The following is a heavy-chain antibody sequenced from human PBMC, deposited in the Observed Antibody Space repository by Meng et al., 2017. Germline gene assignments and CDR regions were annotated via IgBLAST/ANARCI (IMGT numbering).Heavy chain of an antibody. J-gene: IGHJ4*02. Sequence: HLGGPGGGLSQPGGSLRLSCAASGFTVSSNYMSWVRQAPGKGLEWVSVIYSGGSTYYADSVKGRFTISRDNSKNTLYLQMNSLRAEDTAVYYCARSEMATTCFDYWGQGTLVTVSS. V-gene: IGHV3-53*01. D-gene: IGHD5-24*01. CDR1: GFTVSSNY. CDR3: ARSEMATTCFDY. CDR2: IYSGGST.